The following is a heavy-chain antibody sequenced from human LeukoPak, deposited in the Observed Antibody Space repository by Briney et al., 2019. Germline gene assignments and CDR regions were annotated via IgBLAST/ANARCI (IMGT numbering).Heavy chain of an antibody. V-gene: IGHV1-2*02. CDR1: GYTFTGYY. D-gene: IGHD3-16*01. CDR2: INPNSGGT. Sequence: GASVKVSCKASGYTFTGYYMHWVLQAPGQGLEWMGWINPNSGGTNYAQKFQGRVTMTRDTSISTAYMELSRLRSDDTAVYYCARTSDPWGETDYWGQGTLVTVSS. CDR3: ARTSDPWGETDY. J-gene: IGHJ4*02.